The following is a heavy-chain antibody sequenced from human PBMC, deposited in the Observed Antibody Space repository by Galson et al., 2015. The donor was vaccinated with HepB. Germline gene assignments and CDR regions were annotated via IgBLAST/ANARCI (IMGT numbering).Heavy chain of an antibody. Sequence: ETLSLTCTVSGGSISSYYWSWIRQPAGKGLEWIGRIYTSGSTNYNPSLKSRVTMSVDTSKNQFSLKLSSVTAADTAVYYCARDGARIVPAAMISFYYYGMDVWGQGTTVTVSS. V-gene: IGHV4-4*07. D-gene: IGHD2-2*01. CDR2: IYTSGST. J-gene: IGHJ6*02. CDR3: ARDGARIVPAAMISFYYYGMDV. CDR1: GGSISSYY.